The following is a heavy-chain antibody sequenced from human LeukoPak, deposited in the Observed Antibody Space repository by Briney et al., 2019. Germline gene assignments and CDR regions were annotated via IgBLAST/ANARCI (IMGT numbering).Heavy chain of an antibody. J-gene: IGHJ4*02. CDR3: ARDSGYDFVPYYFDY. CDR2: ITSSSGYI. CDR1: GFTFSSYS. D-gene: IGHD5-12*01. V-gene: IGHV3-21*01. Sequence: GGSLRLSCAASGFTFSSYSMNWVRQAPGKGLEWVSSITSSSGYIYYADSVKGRFTTSRDNAKNSLYLQMNSLRAEDTAVYYCARDSGYDFVPYYFDYWGQGTLVTVSS.